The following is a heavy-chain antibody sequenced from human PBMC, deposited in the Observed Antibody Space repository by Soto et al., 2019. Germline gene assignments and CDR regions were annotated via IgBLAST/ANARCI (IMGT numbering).Heavy chain of an antibody. CDR1: GCSVSSGDYY. CDR3: ALIQVGTYMIKWFDP. J-gene: IGHJ5*02. V-gene: IGHV4-61*08. Sequence: PSETLSLTCIVSGCSVSSGDYYWSWIRQPPGTGLEWIGYIYYSGSTNYNPSLKSRVSITLDTSKNQFLQRVTSVTAADTAVYYCALIQVGTYMIKWFDPWGQGTLVTVSS. D-gene: IGHD3-16*01. CDR2: IYYSGST.